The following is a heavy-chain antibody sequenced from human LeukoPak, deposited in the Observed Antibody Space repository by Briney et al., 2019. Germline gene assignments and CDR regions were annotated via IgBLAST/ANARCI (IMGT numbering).Heavy chain of an antibody. CDR3: ARAGSGYYELAS. Sequence: ASVKVSCKASGCTFTSYGISWVRQAPGQGLEWMGWISAYNGNTNYAQKLQGRVTMTTDTSTSTAYMELRSLRSDDTAVYFCARAGSGYYELASWGQGTLVTVSS. D-gene: IGHD3-22*01. CDR1: GCTFTSYG. V-gene: IGHV1-18*01. J-gene: IGHJ5*02. CDR2: ISAYNGNT.